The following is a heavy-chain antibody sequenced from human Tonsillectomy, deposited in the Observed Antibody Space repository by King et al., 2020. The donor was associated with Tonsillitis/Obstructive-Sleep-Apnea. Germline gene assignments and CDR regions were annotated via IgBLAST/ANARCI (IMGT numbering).Heavy chain of an antibody. CDR3: AKDISSRITIFGVVTYFDY. CDR1: GFTFSSYA. J-gene: IGHJ4*02. V-gene: IGHV3-23*04. Sequence: VQLVESGGGLVQPGGSLRLSCAASGFTFSSYAMSWVRQAPGKGLEWVSAISCSGGSTYYADSVKGRFTISRDNPKNTLYLQMNSLRAEDTAVYYCAKDISSRITIFGVVTYFDYWGQGTLVTVSS. CDR2: ISCSGGST. D-gene: IGHD3-3*01.